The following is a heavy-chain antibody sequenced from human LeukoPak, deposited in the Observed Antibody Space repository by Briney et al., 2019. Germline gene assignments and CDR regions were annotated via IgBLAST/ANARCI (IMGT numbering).Heavy chain of an antibody. CDR1: GASISSNSYY. D-gene: IGHD3-22*01. V-gene: IGHV4-39*01. Sequence: SETLSLTCTVSGASISSNSYYWGWIRQPPGRGLEWIGSIYYSGSTYYNPSLKSRVTISVDTSKNQFSLKLSSVTAADTAVYYCARGPNYYDSSGYYYNYWGQGTLVTVSS. CDR2: IYYSGST. CDR3: ARGPNYYDSSGYYYNY. J-gene: IGHJ4*02.